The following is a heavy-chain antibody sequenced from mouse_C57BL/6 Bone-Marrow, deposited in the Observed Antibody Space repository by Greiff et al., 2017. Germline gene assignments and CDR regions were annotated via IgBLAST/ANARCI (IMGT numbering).Heavy chain of an antibody. D-gene: IGHD1-1*01. CDR3: ARGDYGSSYRWYFDG. CDR1: GYTFTSYW. J-gene: IGHJ1*03. Sequence: QVQLKQPGAELVRPGSSVKLSCKASGYTFTSYWMHWVKQRPIQGLEWIGNIDPSDSETHYNQKFKDKATLTVDKSSSTAYMQLSSLTSEDSAVYYCARGDYGSSYRWYFDGGGTGTTVTVSS. CDR2: IDPSDSET. V-gene: IGHV1-52*01.